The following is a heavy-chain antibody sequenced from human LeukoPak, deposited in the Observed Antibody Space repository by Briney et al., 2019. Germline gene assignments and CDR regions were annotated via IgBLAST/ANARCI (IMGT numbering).Heavy chain of an antibody. Sequence: PGGSLRLSCAASGFTFSSYEMNWVRQAPGKGLEWVSYISSSGSTIYYADSVKGRFTISRDNAKNSLYLQMNSLRAEDTAVYYCARDHGGSNYGPFAFDIWGQGTMVTVSS. J-gene: IGHJ3*02. V-gene: IGHV3-48*03. CDR2: ISSSGSTI. D-gene: IGHD1-26*01. CDR3: ARDHGGSNYGPFAFDI. CDR1: GFTFSSYE.